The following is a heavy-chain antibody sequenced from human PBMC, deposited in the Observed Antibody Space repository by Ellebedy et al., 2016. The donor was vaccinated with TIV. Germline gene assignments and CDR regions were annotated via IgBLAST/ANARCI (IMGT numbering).Heavy chain of an antibody. J-gene: IGHJ4*02. V-gene: IGHV3-30*04. CDR1: GFAFSRCA. CDR2: ISYHGSNK. CDR3: ARDSWGGSFLVANYFDS. Sequence: GGSLRLXXAASGFAFSRCAMHWVRQTPGKGLEWVATISYHGSNKFYADAVKGRFSISRDNSMNTLYLQANSLRAEDTAVYYCARDSWGGSFLVANYFDSWGQGTLVSVSS. D-gene: IGHD2-15*01.